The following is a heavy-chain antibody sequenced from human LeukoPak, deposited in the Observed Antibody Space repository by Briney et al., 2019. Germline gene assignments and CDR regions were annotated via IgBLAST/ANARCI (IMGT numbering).Heavy chain of an antibody. CDR2: ISGSGGTT. CDR1: GFTFSNYA. J-gene: IGHJ6*02. CDR3: ARVPRTGSGWYGDYYYYYGMDV. V-gene: IGHV3-23*01. Sequence: SGGSLRLSCVASGFTFSNYAMTWVRQAPGKGLEWVSTISGSGGTTNYADSVKGRFTISRDNAKNSLYLQMNSLRAEDTAVYYCARVPRTGSGWYGDYYYYYGMDVWGQGTTVTVSS. D-gene: IGHD6-19*01.